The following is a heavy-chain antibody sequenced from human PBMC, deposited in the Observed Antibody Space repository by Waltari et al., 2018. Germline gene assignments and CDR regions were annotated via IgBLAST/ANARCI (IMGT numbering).Heavy chain of an antibody. J-gene: IGHJ4*02. CDR3: ARTSSPTMFGVVLDY. D-gene: IGHD3-3*01. Sequence: EVQLVESGGGLVKPGGSLRLPCAASGFSFISYGMNWVRQAPGKGLEWVSSITAGSSYIDSADPVKGRFTISRDNAENSLYLQMTGLRAEDTAIYYCARTSSPTMFGVVLDYWGQGALVTVSS. CDR2: ITAGSSYI. CDR1: GFSFISYG. V-gene: IGHV3-21*01.